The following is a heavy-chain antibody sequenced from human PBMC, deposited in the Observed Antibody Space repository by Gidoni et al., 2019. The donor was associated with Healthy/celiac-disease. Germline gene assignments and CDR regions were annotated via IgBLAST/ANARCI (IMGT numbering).Heavy chain of an antibody. CDR2: IYYSGST. V-gene: IGHV4-39*01. CDR1: GGSISSSSYY. CDR3: ARKGISRNPSWFDP. Sequence: QLQLQESGPGLVKPSETLFLTCTVSGGSISSSSYYWGWIRQPPGKGLEWIGSIYYSGSTYYNPSLKSRVTISVDTSKNQFSLKLSSVTAADTAVYYCARKGISRNPSWFDPWGQGTLVTVSS. J-gene: IGHJ5*02. D-gene: IGHD1-1*01.